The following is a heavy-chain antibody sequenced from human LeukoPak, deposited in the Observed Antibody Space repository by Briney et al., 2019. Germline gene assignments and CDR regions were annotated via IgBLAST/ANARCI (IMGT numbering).Heavy chain of an antibody. Sequence: SETLSLTCTVSGGSVSSYYWTWIRQPAAKGLEWIGRIYPSGTTNYNPSLKGRVTMSVDTSNNQFSLKLSSVTAADTAVYYCARNYYDRSNFDYWGQGTLVTVSS. CDR2: IYPSGTT. CDR1: GGSVSSYY. CDR3: ARNYYDRSNFDY. J-gene: IGHJ4*02. D-gene: IGHD3-22*01. V-gene: IGHV4-4*07.